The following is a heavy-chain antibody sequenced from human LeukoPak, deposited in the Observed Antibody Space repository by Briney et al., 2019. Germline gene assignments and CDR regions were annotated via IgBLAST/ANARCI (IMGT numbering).Heavy chain of an antibody. CDR3: ARGIAAEAPGGYFDY. D-gene: IGHD6-13*01. Sequence: SETLSLTCTVSGGSISSSSYYWGWIRQPPGKGLEWIGTIYYSGSTYYNPSLKSRVTISVDTSKNQFSLKLSSVTAADTAVYYCARGIAAEAPGGYFDYWGQGTLVTVSS. V-gene: IGHV4-39*01. CDR2: IYYSGST. CDR1: GGSISSSSYY. J-gene: IGHJ4*02.